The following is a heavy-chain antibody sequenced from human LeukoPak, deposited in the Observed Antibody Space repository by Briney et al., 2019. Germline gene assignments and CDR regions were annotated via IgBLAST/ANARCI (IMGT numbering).Heavy chain of an antibody. Sequence: SETLSLTCPVSGGSISSYYWSWIRQPPGKGLEWIGYIYYSGSTNYNHSLKSRVTISVDTSKNQFSLKLSSVTAADTAVYYCARDYRYYDFWNGYYTGRGWFDPCGQGTLVTVSS. V-gene: IGHV4-59*01. CDR2: IYYSGST. CDR1: GGSISSYY. D-gene: IGHD3-3*01. CDR3: ARDYRYYDFWNGYYTGRGWFDP. J-gene: IGHJ5*02.